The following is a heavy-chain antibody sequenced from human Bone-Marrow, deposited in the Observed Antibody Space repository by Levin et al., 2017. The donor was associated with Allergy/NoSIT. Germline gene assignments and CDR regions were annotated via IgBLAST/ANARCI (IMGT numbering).Heavy chain of an antibody. CDR3: ARSNFYLDTAMVYYYYYDGMDV. V-gene: IGHV1-8*01. CDR1: GYTFTSYD. D-gene: IGHD5-18*01. Sequence: ASVKVSCKASGYTFTSYDINWVRQATGQGLEWMGWMNPNSGNTGYAQKFQGRVTMTRNTSISTAYMELSSLRSEDTAVYYCARSNFYLDTAMVYYYYYDGMDVWGQGTTVTVSS. J-gene: IGHJ6*02. CDR2: MNPNSGNT.